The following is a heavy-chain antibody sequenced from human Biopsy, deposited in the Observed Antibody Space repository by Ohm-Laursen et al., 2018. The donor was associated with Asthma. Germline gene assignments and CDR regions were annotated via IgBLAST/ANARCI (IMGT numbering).Heavy chain of an antibody. CDR2: ISWNSGTI. D-gene: IGHD3-10*01. J-gene: IGHJ6*02. V-gene: IGHV3-9*01. Sequence: SLRLSCAASGFSFDDYAMFWVRQAPGKGLEWVSGISWNSGTIGYADSVKGRFTISRDNAKNSLYLQMNSLGPEYTAVYYCARDMGAGPNQPPSGSGSSHLYGMDVWGQGTTVTASS. CDR3: ARDMGAGPNQPPSGSGSSHLYGMDV. CDR1: GFSFDDYA.